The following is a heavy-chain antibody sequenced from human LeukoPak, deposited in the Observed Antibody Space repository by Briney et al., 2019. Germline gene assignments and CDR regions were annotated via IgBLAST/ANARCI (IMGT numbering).Heavy chain of an antibody. CDR2: IKRKGDDGTI. CDR3: TAGTGRSDFDY. V-gene: IGHV3-15*01. Sequence: PGGSLRFSCAASGFTFSNAWMSWVRQAPGRGLEWVGRIKRKGDDGTIDYAAPVKGRLSISRDDSKNTLYLQMNSLKSEDTAVYYCTAGTGRSDFDYWGQGTLVTVSS. CDR1: GFTFSNAW. J-gene: IGHJ4*02. D-gene: IGHD3/OR15-3a*01.